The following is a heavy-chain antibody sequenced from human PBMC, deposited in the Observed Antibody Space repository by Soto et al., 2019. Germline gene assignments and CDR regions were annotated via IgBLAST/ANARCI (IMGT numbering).Heavy chain of an antibody. CDR3: AREGLYDSSGCYRVDAFDI. CDR2: ISYDGSNK. J-gene: IGHJ3*02. D-gene: IGHD3-22*01. CDR1: GFTFSSYA. Sequence: QVQLVESGGGVVQPGRSLRLSCAASGFTFSSYAMHWVRQAPGKGLEWVAVISYDGSNKYYADSVKGRFTISRDNSKHPLYLQMNSLRAEDTAVYYCAREGLYDSSGCYRVDAFDIWGQGTMVTVSS. V-gene: IGHV3-30-3*01.